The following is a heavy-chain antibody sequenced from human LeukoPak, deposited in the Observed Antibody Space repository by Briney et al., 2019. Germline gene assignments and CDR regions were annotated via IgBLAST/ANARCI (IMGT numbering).Heavy chain of an antibody. CDR2: ISSSGSTM. D-gene: IGHD3-10*02. V-gene: IGHV3-48*03. CDR1: GFTFSSYE. J-gene: IGHJ6*04. CDR3: AELGITMIGGV. Sequence: GGSLRLSCAASGFTFSSYEMNWVRQAPGKGLEWVSYISSSGSTMYYADSVKGRFTISRDNAKNSLYLQMNSLRAEDTAVYYCAELGITMIGGVWGKGTTVTISS.